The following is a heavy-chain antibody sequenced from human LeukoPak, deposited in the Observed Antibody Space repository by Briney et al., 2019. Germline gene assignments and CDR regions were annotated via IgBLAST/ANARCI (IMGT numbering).Heavy chain of an antibody. CDR3: ARGLSYSSSWYGSSYFQH. J-gene: IGHJ1*01. V-gene: IGHV4-34*01. CDR1: GGSFSGYY. CDR2: INHSGST. Sequence: SETLSLTCAVYGGSFSGYYWSWIRQPPGKGLERIGEINHSGSTNYNPSLKSRVTISVDTSKNQFSLKLSSVTAADTAVYYCARGLSYSSSWYGSSYFQHWGQGTLVTVSS. D-gene: IGHD6-13*01.